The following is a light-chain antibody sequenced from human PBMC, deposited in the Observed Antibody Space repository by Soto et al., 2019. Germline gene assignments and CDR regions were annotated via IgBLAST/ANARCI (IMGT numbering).Light chain of an antibody. J-gene: IGKJ3*01. CDR2: AAS. CDR1: QSISSY. CDR3: QYNQSTLLFI. V-gene: IGKV1-39*01. Sequence: DIQMTQSPSSLSASVGDRVTITCRASQSISSYLNWYQQKPGQAPKLLIYAASSLQSGVPSRSSGSGSGKDFPLTISSLQPEDFSPYYCQYNQSTLLFILGTRIKVDIK.